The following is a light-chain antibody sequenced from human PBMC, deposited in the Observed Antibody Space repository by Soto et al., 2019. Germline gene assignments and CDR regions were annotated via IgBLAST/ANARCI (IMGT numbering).Light chain of an antibody. Sequence: EIVMTQSPATLSVSPGERATLSCRASQSVSSNLAWYQQKPGQALRLLIYGASTRATGIPARFSGSGSGTEFTLTISSLQSEDFAVYYCQHYYNWPQTFGQGTKVEIK. J-gene: IGKJ1*01. CDR3: QHYYNWPQT. CDR1: QSVSSN. V-gene: IGKV3-15*01. CDR2: GAS.